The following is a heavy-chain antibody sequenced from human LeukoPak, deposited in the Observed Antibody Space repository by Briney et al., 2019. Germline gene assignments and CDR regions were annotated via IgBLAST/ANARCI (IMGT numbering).Heavy chain of an antibody. J-gene: IGHJ4*02. CDR3: TRDRGAYNLYDY. V-gene: IGHV3-49*04. CDR2: IRSKAYGETA. CDR1: GFTFSSYW. D-gene: IGHD1-1*01. Sequence: GGSLRLSCAASGFTFSSYWMNWARQAPGKGLEWVGFIRSKAYGETADYAASVKGRFTISRDDSKAIAYLQMNSLKTEDTAVYHCTRDRGAYNLYDYWGQGTLVTVSS.